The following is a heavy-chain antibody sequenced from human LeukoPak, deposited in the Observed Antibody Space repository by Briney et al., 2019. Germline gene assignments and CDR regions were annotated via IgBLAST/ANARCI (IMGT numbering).Heavy chain of an antibody. CDR2: IYYSGST. V-gene: IGHV4-59*01. D-gene: IGHD2-2*02. J-gene: IGHJ5*02. Sequence: SETLSLTCTVSGGSISSYYWSWIRQPPGKGLEWIGYIYYSGSTNYNPSLKSRVTISVDTSKNQFSLKLSSVTAADTAVYYCARVSCGENSCYNNWFDPWGQGTLVTVSS. CDR3: ARVSCGENSCYNNWFDP. CDR1: GGSISSYY.